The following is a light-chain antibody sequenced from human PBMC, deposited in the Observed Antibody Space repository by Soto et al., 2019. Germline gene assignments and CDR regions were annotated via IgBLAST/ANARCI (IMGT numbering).Light chain of an antibody. CDR2: GNN. V-gene: IGLV1-40*01. CDR1: SSNIGAHYA. Sequence: QSVLTQPPSVSGAPGQRVTISCTGSSSNIGAHYAVHWYQQLPGTAPKLFISGNNNRPSGVPDRFSGSTSGTSASLAITGLQAEDEADYYCQSYDSSLGGWVFGGGTKLTVL. CDR3: QSYDSSLGGWV. J-gene: IGLJ3*02.